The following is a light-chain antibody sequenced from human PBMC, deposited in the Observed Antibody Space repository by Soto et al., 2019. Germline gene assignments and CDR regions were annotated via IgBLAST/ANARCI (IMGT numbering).Light chain of an antibody. V-gene: IGKV3-11*01. CDR1: QSVSSY. J-gene: IGKJ1*01. CDR3: QQRSNWPPWT. Sequence: IVFTQSAATVSLSPGERATLSCRASQSVSSYLAWYQQKPGQAPRLLIYDASNRATGIPARFSGSESGTDFTLTISSLEPEDFAVYYCQQRSNWPPWTFGQGTKVDIK. CDR2: DAS.